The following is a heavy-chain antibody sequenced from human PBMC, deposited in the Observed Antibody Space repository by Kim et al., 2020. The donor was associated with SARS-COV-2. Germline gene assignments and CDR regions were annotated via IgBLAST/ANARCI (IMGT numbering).Heavy chain of an antibody. CDR2: ISGSGGST. V-gene: IGHV3-23*01. J-gene: IGHJ6*02. Sequence: GGSLRLSCAASGFTFSSYAMSWVRQAPGKGLEWVSAISGSGGSTYYADPVKGRFTISRDNSKNTLYLQMNSLRAEDTAVYYCAKPRGGVAAAPYYGMDVWGQGTTVTVSS. CDR3: AKPRGGVAAAPYYGMDV. D-gene: IGHD6-13*01. CDR1: GFTFSSYA.